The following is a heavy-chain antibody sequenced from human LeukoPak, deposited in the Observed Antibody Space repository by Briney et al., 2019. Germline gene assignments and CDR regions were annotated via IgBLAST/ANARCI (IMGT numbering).Heavy chain of an antibody. V-gene: IGHV4-34*01. Sequence: PSETLSLTCAVYGGSFSGYYWSWIRQPPGKGLEWIGEINHSGSTNYNPSLKSRVTISVDTSRNQFSLKLSSVTAADTAVYYCARGYCSGGCYALDYWGQGTLVTASS. CDR1: GGSFSGYY. D-gene: IGHD2-15*01. J-gene: IGHJ4*02. CDR3: ARGYCSGGCYALDY. CDR2: INHSGST.